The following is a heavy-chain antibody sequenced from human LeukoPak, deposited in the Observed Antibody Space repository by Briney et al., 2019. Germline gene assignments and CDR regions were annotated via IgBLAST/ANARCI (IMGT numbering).Heavy chain of an antibody. J-gene: IGHJ4*02. D-gene: IGHD3-9*01. V-gene: IGHV3-23*01. CDR3: AKEARYFDWLLPPYFDY. CDR2: ISGSGGST. Sequence: GGTLRLSCAASGFTFSSYGMSWVRQAPGKGLDWVPAISGSGGSTYYADSVKGRFTISRDNSKNTLYLQMNSLRAEDTAVYYCAKEARYFDWLLPPYFDYWGQGTLVTVSS. CDR1: GFTFSSYG.